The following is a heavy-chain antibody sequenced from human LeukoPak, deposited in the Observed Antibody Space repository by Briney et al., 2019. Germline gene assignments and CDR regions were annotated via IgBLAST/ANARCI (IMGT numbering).Heavy chain of an antibody. V-gene: IGHV1-46*01. CDR2: INPSGGST. CDR3: ARDRGLAARYDS. D-gene: IGHD6-6*01. Sequence: ASVRVSCKASGYTFTSYSLHWVRQAPGQGLESMGVINPSGGSTTYAQKFQGRVTMTSDMSTSTVDMELSSLRSEDTAVYFCARDRGLAARYDSWGQGTLVTVSS. J-gene: IGHJ4*02. CDR1: GYTFTSYS.